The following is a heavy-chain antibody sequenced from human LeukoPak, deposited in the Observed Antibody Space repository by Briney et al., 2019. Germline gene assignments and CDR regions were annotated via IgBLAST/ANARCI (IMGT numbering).Heavy chain of an antibody. CDR1: GYTFSAYF. CDR2: MNPNNGGT. V-gene: IGHV1-2*02. J-gene: IGHJ5*02. D-gene: IGHD3-10*01. CDR3: ARERGGVGWFDP. Sequence: ASVTVSCKASGYTFSAYFMHWVRQAPGEGLEWMGWMNPNNGGTKFAQKFQGRVTMTRDTSISTAYMELSGLRSDDTAVYYCARERGGVGWFDPWGQGTLVTVSS.